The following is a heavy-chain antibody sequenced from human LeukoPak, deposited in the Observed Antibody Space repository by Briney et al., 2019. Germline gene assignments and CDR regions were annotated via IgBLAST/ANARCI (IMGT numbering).Heavy chain of an antibody. J-gene: IGHJ4*02. Sequence: GASVKVSCKASGYTFTSYAMNWVRQAPGQGLEWMGWIYTNTGNPTYAQGFTGRFVFSLDTSVSTAYLQISSLKAEDTAVYYCARDGITMVRGVIRGGIGYWGQGTLVTVSS. D-gene: IGHD3-10*01. CDR2: IYTNTGNP. CDR3: ARDGITMVRGVIRGGIGY. V-gene: IGHV7-4-1*02. CDR1: GYTFTSYA.